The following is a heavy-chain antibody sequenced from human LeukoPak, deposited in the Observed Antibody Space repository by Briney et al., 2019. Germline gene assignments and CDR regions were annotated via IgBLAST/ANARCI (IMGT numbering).Heavy chain of an antibody. CDR3: AARAIFAFDY. D-gene: IGHD3-3*01. V-gene: IGHV3-30*03. CDR2: ISYDGSTI. CDR1: GLTFSRCG. J-gene: IGHJ4*02. Sequence: PGGSLRLSCAASGLTFSRCGMHWVRQAPGKGLEWVAVISYDGSTIYYADSVKGQFTISRDNSKNTQHLQMNSLRTEDTAVYYCAARAIFAFDYWGQGTPVTVSS.